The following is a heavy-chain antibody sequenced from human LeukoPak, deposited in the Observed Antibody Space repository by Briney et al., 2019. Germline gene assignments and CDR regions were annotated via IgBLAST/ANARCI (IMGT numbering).Heavy chain of an antibody. D-gene: IGHD3-9*01. J-gene: IGHJ6*02. CDR1: GGSISSYY. CDR2: IYYSGST. Sequence: SETLSLTCTVSGGSISSYYWSWIRQPPGKGLEWIGYIYYSGSTNYNPSLKSRVTISVDTSKNQFSLELSSVTAADTAVYYCARHRHPEYYDILTGYSSAYYYGMDVWGQGTTVTVSS. CDR3: ARHRHPEYYDILTGYSSAYYYGMDV. V-gene: IGHV4-59*08.